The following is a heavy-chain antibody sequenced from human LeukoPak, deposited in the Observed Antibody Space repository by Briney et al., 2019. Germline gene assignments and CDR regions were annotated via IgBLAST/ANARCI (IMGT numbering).Heavy chain of an antibody. V-gene: IGHV4-61*02. D-gene: IGHD3-10*01. CDR2: IYTSGST. CDR1: GGSISSGSYY. J-gene: IGHJ4*02. CDR3: TLVTFNFDY. Sequence: PSQTLSLTCTVSGGSISSGSYYWSWIRQPAGKGLEWIGRIYTSGSTNYNPSLKSRVTISVDTSKNQFSLKLSSVTAADTAVYYCTLVTFNFDYWGQGTLVTVSS.